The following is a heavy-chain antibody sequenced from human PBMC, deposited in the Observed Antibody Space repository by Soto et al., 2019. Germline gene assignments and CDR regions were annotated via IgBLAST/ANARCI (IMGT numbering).Heavy chain of an antibody. CDR3: ARGIAAAGTFDY. CDR1: GFTFSSYW. D-gene: IGHD6-13*01. Sequence: GGSLRLSCAASGFTFSSYWMHWVRQAPGKGLVWVSRINSDGSSTSYADSVKGRFTISRDNAKNTLYLQMNSLRAEDTAVYYCARGIAAAGTFDYWGQGTLVTVSS. V-gene: IGHV3-74*01. CDR2: INSDGSST. J-gene: IGHJ4*02.